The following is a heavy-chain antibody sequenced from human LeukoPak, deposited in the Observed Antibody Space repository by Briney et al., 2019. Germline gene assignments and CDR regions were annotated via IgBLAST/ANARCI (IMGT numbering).Heavy chain of an antibody. Sequence: GESLKFSCKGSGYSFTTYCIGWVCQQQAKGLGWMGIIHPSHSDNIFSHSLQGQVTISGANAISTAYLQWSIRKASDTAMYYCAARGGKSYFHTWGQGTMVTVCS. J-gene: IGHJ1*01. D-gene: IGHD1-26*01. V-gene: IGHV5-51*01. CDR1: GYSFTTYC. CDR2: IHPSHSDN. CDR3: AARGGKSYFHT.